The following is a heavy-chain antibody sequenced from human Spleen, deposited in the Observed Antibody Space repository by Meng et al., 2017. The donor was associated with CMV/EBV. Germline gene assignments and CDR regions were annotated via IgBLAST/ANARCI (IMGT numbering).Heavy chain of an antibody. J-gene: IGHJ5*02. CDR3: AKDLILYSSSSNWFDP. CDR2: ISSSSSNI. D-gene: IGHD6-6*01. CDR1: GFTFSSYS. V-gene: IGHV3-21*01. Sequence: GGSLRLSCAASGFTFSSYSMNWVRQAPGKGLEWVSSISSSSSNIYYADSVKGRFTISRDNAKNSLYLQLNSLRAEDTAVYYCAKDLILYSSSSNWFDPWGQGTLVTVSS.